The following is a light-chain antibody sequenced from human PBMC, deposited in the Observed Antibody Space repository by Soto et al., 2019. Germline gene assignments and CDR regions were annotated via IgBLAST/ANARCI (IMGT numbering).Light chain of an antibody. Sequence: QSALTQPASVSGSPGQSITISCTGTSSDVGGYNYVSWYQQHTGKAPKLMIYDVSNLTSGVSNRFSGSKSGTTASLTISGLQAEDEADYYCSSYTSSSTLYVFGTGTKLTVL. J-gene: IGLJ1*01. CDR3: SSYTSSSTLYV. CDR2: DVS. CDR1: SSDVGGYNY. V-gene: IGLV2-14*01.